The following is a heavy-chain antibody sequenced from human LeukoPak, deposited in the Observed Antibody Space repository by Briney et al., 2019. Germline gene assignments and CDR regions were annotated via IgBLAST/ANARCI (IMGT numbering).Heavy chain of an antibody. CDR3: ARNGIAVAGYDY. Sequence: ASVKVSCKASGYSFTGYCMHWVRQAPGQGLEWMGWINPNSGGTNDAQKFQGRVTLTRDTSISTAYMELSRLRSDDTAVYYCARNGIAVAGYDYWGQGTVVTVSS. V-gene: IGHV1-2*02. D-gene: IGHD6-19*01. J-gene: IGHJ4*02. CDR1: GYSFTGYC. CDR2: INPNSGGT.